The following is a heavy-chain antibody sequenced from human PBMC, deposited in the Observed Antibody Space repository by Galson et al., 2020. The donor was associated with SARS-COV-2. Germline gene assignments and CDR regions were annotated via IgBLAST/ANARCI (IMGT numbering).Heavy chain of an antibody. CDR3: ARDLIGMLYYFDY. D-gene: IGHD3-9*01. J-gene: IGHJ4*02. Sequence: SLRLSCAASGFTFSSYAMHWVRQAPGKGLEWVAVISYDGSNKYYADSVKGRFTISRDNSKNTLYLQMNSLRAKDTAVYYCARDLIGMLYYFDYWGQGTLVTVSS. CDR1: GFTFSSYA. CDR2: ISYDGSNK. V-gene: IGHV3-30*04.